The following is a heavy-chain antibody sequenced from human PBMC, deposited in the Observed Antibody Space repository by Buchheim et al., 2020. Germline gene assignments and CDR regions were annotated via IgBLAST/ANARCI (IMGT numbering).Heavy chain of an antibody. Sequence: QVQLVQTGAEVKKPGASVKVSCKASGYTFTSYYMHWVRQAPGQGLEWMGIINPSGGSTSYAQKFQGRVTMTRDTPTSTVYMELSSLRSEDTAVYYCARDGVVVVAAYHYYYGMDVWGQGTT. CDR3: ARDGVVVVAAYHYYYGMDV. J-gene: IGHJ6*02. CDR1: GYTFTSYY. D-gene: IGHD2-15*01. CDR2: INPSGGST. V-gene: IGHV1-46*01.